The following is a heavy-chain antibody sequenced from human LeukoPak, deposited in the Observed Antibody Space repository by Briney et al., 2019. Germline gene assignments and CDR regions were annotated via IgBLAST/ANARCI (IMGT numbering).Heavy chain of an antibody. V-gene: IGHV4-4*07. J-gene: IGHJ4*02. CDR2: IYTSGST. D-gene: IGHD5-12*01. CDR1: GGSISSYY. Sequence: SETLSLTCTVSGGSISSYYWSWIRQPAGKGLEWIGRIYTSGSTNYNPSLKSRVTMSVDTSKNQFSLKLSSVTAADTAVYYCARDLYSGYPHYFDYWGQGTLVTVSS. CDR3: ARDLYSGYPHYFDY.